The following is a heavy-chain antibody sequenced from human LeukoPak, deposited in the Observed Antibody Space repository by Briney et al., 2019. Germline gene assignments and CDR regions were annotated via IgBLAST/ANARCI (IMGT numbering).Heavy chain of an antibody. CDR1: GFTFSSYG. CDR3: ARGSGTISAFDI. D-gene: IGHD1-7*01. J-gene: IGHJ3*02. Sequence: PGGSLRLSCAASGFTFSSYGMDWVRQAPGKGLEWVAVISYDGSNTYYADSVKGRFTISRDNAKNSLYLQMNSLRAEDTAVYYCARGSGTISAFDIWGQGTMVTVSP. V-gene: IGHV3-30*03. CDR2: ISYDGSNT.